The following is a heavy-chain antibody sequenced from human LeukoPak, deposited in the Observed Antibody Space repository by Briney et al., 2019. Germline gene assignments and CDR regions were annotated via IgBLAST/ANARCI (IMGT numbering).Heavy chain of an antibody. CDR3: ARTGTHYYDSSGYLDY. V-gene: IGHV2-70*11. Sequence: SGPTLVNPTQTLTLTCTFSGFSLSTSGMCVSWIRQPPGKALEWLARIDWDDDKYYSTSLKTRLTISKDTCKNQVVLTMTNMDPVDTATYYCARTGTHYYDSSGYLDYWGQGTLVTVSS. D-gene: IGHD3-22*01. CDR1: GFSLSTSGMC. J-gene: IGHJ4*02. CDR2: IDWDDDK.